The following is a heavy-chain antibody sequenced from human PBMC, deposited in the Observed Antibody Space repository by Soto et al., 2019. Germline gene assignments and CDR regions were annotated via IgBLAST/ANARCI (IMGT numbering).Heavy chain of an antibody. D-gene: IGHD6-13*01. CDR1: GFTFSSYA. V-gene: IGHV3-23*01. Sequence: PGGSLRLSCAASGFTFSSYAMSWVRQAPGKGLEWVSAISGSGGSTYYADSVKGRFTISRDNSKNTLYLQMNSLRAEDTAVYYCAKDSGRQLAYYYYGMDVWGQGTTVTVSS. J-gene: IGHJ6*02. CDR3: AKDSGRQLAYYYYGMDV. CDR2: ISGSGGST.